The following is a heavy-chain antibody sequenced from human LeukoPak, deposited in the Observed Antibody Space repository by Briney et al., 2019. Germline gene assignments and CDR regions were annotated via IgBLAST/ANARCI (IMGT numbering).Heavy chain of an antibody. J-gene: IGHJ5*02. D-gene: IGHD3-22*01. CDR3: ARDGYESSGYDP. V-gene: IGHV4-31*03. CDR1: GGSISSGDYY. CDR2: IYYSGGT. Sequence: NPSQTLSLTCTVSGGSISSGDYYWSWIRQHPGKGLEWIGYIYYSGGTYSNPSLKSRVSISLDTSKNQISLKLRSVTAADTAVYYCARDGYESSGYDPWGQGTLVTVSS.